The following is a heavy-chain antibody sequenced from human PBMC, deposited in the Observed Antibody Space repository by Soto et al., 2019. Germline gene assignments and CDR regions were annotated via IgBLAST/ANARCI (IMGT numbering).Heavy chain of an antibody. CDR2: IFCGGGTGVT. Sequence: QLHLQESGPGLVKPSETLSLTCTVSGDSFSTSNYYWGWIRQPPGKGREWIGNIFCGGGTGVTYYHPSHESRVIISVDTSKYQFSLKLRSITAADTSFYCWARRGGGDSRFDSWGQGKLVTVSS. CDR1: GDSFSTSNYY. J-gene: IGHJ4*02. CDR3: ARRGGGDSRFDS. V-gene: IGHV4-39*01. D-gene: IGHD4-17*01.